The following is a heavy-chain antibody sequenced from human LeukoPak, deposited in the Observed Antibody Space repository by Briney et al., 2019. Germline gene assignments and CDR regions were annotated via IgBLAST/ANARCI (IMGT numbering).Heavy chain of an antibody. CDR1: GYTFTSYG. Sequence: GASVKVSCKASGYTFTSYGISWVRQAPGQGLEWMGWISAYNGNTNYAQKLQGRVTMTTDTSTSTAYIELRSLRSDDTAVYYCATTDLYSSSPDYWGQGTLVTVSS. CDR2: ISAYNGNT. V-gene: IGHV1-18*01. CDR3: ATTDLYSSSPDY. J-gene: IGHJ4*02. D-gene: IGHD6-13*01.